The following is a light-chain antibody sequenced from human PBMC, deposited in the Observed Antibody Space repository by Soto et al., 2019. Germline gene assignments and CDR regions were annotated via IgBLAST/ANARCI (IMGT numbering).Light chain of an antibody. CDR3: CSYAGSSTP. V-gene: IGLV2-23*01. Sequence: QSALTQPASVSGSPGQSITLSCTGTSSDVGSYNLVSWYQQHPGKAPKLMIYEGSKRPSGVSNRFSGSKSGNTASLTISGLQAEDEAYYYCCSYAGSSTPFGGGTKLTVL. J-gene: IGLJ3*02. CDR2: EGS. CDR1: SSDVGSYNL.